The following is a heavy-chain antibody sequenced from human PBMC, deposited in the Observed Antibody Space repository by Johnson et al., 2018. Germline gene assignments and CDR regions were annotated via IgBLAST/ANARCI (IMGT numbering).Heavy chain of an antibody. J-gene: IGHJ3*02. D-gene: IGHD1-26*01. CDR1: GFTFRSYG. V-gene: IGHV3-30*18. CDR3: AKYVRVGGDGFDI. Sequence: QVQLVQSGGGVVQPGKSLRLSCAASGFTFRSYGMHWVRQAPGKGLEWVAFISNDGSNKYYADSVKGRFTMSRDNSKNTLSLQMNSLRTEDTAVYYCAKYVRVGGDGFDIWGQVTMVTVSS. CDR2: ISNDGSNK.